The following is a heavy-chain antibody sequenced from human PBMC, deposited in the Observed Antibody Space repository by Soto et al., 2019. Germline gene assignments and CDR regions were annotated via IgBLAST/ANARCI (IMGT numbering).Heavy chain of an antibody. J-gene: IGHJ6*02. Sequence: HPGGSLRLSCAASGFTFSSYGMHWVRQAPGEGLEWVAVIWYDGSNKYYADSVKGRFTISRDNSKNTLYLQMNSLRAEDTAVYYCARAPPAYDFWSGYHYYYYGMDVWGQGTTVTVSS. CDR3: ARAPPAYDFWSGYHYYYYGMDV. CDR1: GFTFSSYG. CDR2: IWYDGSNK. V-gene: IGHV3-33*01. D-gene: IGHD3-3*01.